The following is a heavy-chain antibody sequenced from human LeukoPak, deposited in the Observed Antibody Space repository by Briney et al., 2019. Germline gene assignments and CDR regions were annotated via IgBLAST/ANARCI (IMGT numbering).Heavy chain of an antibody. Sequence: GGSLRLSCAASGFTFSNYAMTWVRQAPGKGLEWVSSFTASGGRTYYADSVKGRFTISRDNSKNTLYLQLNSLSAADTAVYYCAKLYSAHSSRPAGDYWGQGTLVTVSS. J-gene: IGHJ4*02. CDR2: FTASGGRT. CDR1: GFTFSNYA. V-gene: IGHV3-23*01. CDR3: AKLYSAHSSRPAGDY. D-gene: IGHD6-13*01.